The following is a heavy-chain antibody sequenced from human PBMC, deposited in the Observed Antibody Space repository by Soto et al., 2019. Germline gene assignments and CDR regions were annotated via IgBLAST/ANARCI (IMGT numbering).Heavy chain of an antibody. D-gene: IGHD3-10*01. CDR2: INHSGST. V-gene: IGHV4-34*01. J-gene: IGHJ4*02. CDR1: GGSFSGYY. CDR3: ARGPDRRSMVRGVMWY. Sequence: PSETLSLTCAVYGGSFSGYYWSWIRQPPGKGLEWIGEINHSGSTNYNPSLKSRVTISVDTSKNQFSLKLSSVTAADTAVYYCARGPDRRSMVRGVMWYWGQGTLVTVSS.